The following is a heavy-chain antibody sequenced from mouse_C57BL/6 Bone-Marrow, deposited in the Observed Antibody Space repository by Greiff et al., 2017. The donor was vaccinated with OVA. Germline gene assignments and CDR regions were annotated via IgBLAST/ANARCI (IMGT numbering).Heavy chain of an antibody. D-gene: IGHD2-4*01. CDR1: GYAFRSSW. J-gene: IGHJ3*01. V-gene: IGHV1-82*01. Sequence: QVQLKESGPELVKPGASVTISCKASGYAFRSSWMNWVKQRPGKGLEWIGRIYPGDGDTNYNGKFKGKATLTADKSSSTAYMQLSSLTSEDSAVYFCARSIIYYDYDGWFAYWGQGTLVTVSA. CDR3: ARSIIYYDYDGWFAY. CDR2: IYPGDGDT.